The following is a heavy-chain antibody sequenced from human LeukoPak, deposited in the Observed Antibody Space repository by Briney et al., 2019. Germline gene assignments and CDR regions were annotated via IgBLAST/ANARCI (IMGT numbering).Heavy chain of an antibody. CDR3: ANLLLLWFGVDFDY. D-gene: IGHD3-10*01. CDR1: GFTFSSYA. CDR2: ISGSGGST. Sequence: GGSLRLSCAASGFTFSSYAMSWVRQAPGKGLEWVSAISGSGGSTYYADSVKGRFTISRDNSKNTLYLQMNSLRAEDTVVYYCANLLLLWFGVDFDYWGQGTLVTVSS. V-gene: IGHV3-23*01. J-gene: IGHJ4*02.